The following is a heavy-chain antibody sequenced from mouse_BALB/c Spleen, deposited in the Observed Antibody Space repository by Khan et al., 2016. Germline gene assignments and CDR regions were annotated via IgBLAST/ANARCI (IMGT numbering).Heavy chain of an antibody. CDR1: GYTFTDYY. D-gene: IGHD2-2*01. V-gene: IGHV1-77*01. Sequence: QVQLKQSGAELARPGASVKLSCKASGYTFTDYYINWVKQRTGQGLEWIGEIYPGSGNTYYNEKFKGKATLTADKSSSTAYMQLSSLTSEDSAVYFCARSVYYGSYCDYWGQGTTLTVSS. CDR2: IYPGSGNT. J-gene: IGHJ2*01. CDR3: ARSVYYGSYCDY.